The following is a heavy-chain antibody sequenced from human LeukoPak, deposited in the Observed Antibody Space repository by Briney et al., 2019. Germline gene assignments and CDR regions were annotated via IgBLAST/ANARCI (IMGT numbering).Heavy chain of an antibody. D-gene: IGHD1-1*01. J-gene: IGHJ5*02. CDR2: ISGSGGST. V-gene: IGHV3-23*01. Sequence: GGSLRLSCAASGFTFSSYAMSWVRQAPGKGLEWVSAISGSGGSTYYADSVKGRFTISRDNSKNTLYLQMNSLRAEDTAVYYCARDRDWNDGGGWFDPWGQGTLVTVSS. CDR3: ARDRDWNDGGGWFDP. CDR1: GFTFSSYA.